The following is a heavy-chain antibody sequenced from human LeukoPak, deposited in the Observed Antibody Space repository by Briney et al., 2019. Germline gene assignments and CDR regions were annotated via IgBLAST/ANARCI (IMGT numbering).Heavy chain of an antibody. CDR2: IYYSGST. Sequence: PSETLSLTCTVSGGSISSYYWSWIRQPPGKGLEWIGYIYYSGSTNYNPSLKSRVTISVDTSKNQFSLKLSSVTAADTAVYCCARGPIAVANPWGQGTLVTVSS. V-gene: IGHV4-59*01. D-gene: IGHD6-19*01. J-gene: IGHJ5*02. CDR3: ARGPIAVANP. CDR1: GGSISSYY.